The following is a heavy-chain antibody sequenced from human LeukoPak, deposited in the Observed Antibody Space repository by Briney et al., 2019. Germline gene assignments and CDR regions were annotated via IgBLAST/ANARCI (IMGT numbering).Heavy chain of an antibody. CDR1: GYTFTGYY. J-gene: IGHJ6*02. CDR2: INPNSGGT. CDR3: ARCSTVTTRLVDYYYYGMDV. D-gene: IGHD4-17*01. V-gene: IGHV1-2*02. Sequence: ASVKVSCKASGYTFTGYYMHWVRQAPGQGLEWMGWINPNSGGTNYAQRFQGRVTMTRDTSISTAYMELSRLRSDDTAVYYCARCSTVTTRLVDYYYYGMDVWGQGTTVTVSS.